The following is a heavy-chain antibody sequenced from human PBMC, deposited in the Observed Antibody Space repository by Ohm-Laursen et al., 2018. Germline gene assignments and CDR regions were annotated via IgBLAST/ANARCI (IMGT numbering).Heavy chain of an antibody. CDR1: GFTFSTHA. D-gene: IGHD6-13*01. V-gene: IGHV3-23*01. CDR2: IKGDGGRI. Sequence: SLRLSCAASGFTFSTHAMHWVRQGPGKGLVWVSGIKGDGGRINYADSVKGRFTISRDNSKNTLYLQMNSLRAEDTAVYYCAKDGIAAAGNHDAFDIWGQGTMVTVSS. CDR3: AKDGIAAAGNHDAFDI. J-gene: IGHJ3*02.